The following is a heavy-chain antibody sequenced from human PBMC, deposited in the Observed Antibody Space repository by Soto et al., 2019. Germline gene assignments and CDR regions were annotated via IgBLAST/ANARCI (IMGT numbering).Heavy chain of an antibody. CDR1: GGSIISYC. CDR2: ISYRGGS. V-gene: IGHV4-59*01. Sequence: SVTLSVTCTVAGGSIISYCWSWIRKNTGKGLEWLAYISYRGGSNSNPSLKSRATISLDTSKNQFSLKLSSVTAADTAVYYCATFGYCTTSNCYEGPFDYWAQGTLVTVSS. D-gene: IGHD2-2*03. CDR3: ATFGYCTTSNCYEGPFDY. J-gene: IGHJ4*02.